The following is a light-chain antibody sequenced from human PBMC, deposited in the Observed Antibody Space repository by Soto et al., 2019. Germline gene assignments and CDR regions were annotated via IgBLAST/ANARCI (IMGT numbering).Light chain of an antibody. CDR2: EVT. J-gene: IGLJ2*01. V-gene: IGLV2-8*01. Sequence: QSALTQPPSASGSLGQSVTISCTGTSSDVGGYNYVSWHQQHPGKAPKVMIYEVTKRPPGVPDRFSGSKSGNTASLTVSGLQAEDEADYYCSSFAGGGYPLLLGGGTNLTVL. CDR1: SSDVGGYNY. CDR3: SSFAGGGYPLL.